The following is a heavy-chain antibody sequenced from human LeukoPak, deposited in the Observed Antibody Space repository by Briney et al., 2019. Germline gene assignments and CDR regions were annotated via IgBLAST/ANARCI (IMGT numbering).Heavy chain of an antibody. V-gene: IGHV3-30*03. CDR2: ISYDESNK. J-gene: IGHJ4*02. CDR3: ARSLPYGTTWYGRSDF. Sequence: PGRSLRLSCAASGFTFTNYGMHWVRQAPGKGLEWVAVISYDESNKSYADSVKGRFTISRDTSKNTLYLQMNSLRAEDTAIYYCARSLPYGTTWYGRSDFWGQGTLVTVSS. CDR1: GFTFTNYG. D-gene: IGHD6-13*01.